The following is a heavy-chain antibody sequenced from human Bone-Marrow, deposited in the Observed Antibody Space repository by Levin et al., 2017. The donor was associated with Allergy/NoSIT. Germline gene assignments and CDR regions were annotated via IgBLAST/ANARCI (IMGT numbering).Heavy chain of an antibody. CDR2: ISSSGSTI. J-gene: IGHJ2*01. D-gene: IGHD3-16*01. V-gene: IGHV3-11*01. Sequence: GESLKISCAASGFTFSDYYMSWIRQAPGKGLEWVSYISSSGSTIYYADSVKGRFTISRDNAKNSLYLQMNSLRAEDTAVYYCARDKEVMEDWYFDLWGRGTLVTVSS. CDR1: GFTFSDYY. CDR3: ARDKEVMEDWYFDL.